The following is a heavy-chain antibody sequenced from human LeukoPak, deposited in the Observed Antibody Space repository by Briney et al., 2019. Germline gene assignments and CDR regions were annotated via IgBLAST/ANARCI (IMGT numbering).Heavy chain of an antibody. J-gene: IGHJ4*02. CDR3: ARALPHYYDSSGYLDY. CDR1: GYTFTGYY. V-gene: IGHV1-2*02. Sequence: ASVKVSRKASGYTFTGYYMHWVRQAPGQGLEWMGWINPNSGGTNYAQKFQGRVTMTRDTSISTAYMELSRLRSDDTAVYYCARALPHYYDSSGYLDYWGQGTLVTVSS. D-gene: IGHD3-22*01. CDR2: INPNSGGT.